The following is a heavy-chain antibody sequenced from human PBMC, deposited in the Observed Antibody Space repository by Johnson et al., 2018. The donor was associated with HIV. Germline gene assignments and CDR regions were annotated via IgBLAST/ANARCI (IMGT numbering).Heavy chain of an antibody. CDR2: IKQDGSAT. D-gene: IGHD6-19*01. V-gene: IGHV3-7*01. J-gene: IGHJ3*02. Sequence: EQLVESGGGVVQPGRSLRLSCEASGITFSRSPMSWVRQGPGKGLEWVASIKQDGSATSYVDSVKGRFIISRDNAKNSLFLQMNSLRAGDTALYYCVSVVRMPFSSDWKAFHIWGQGTLVSVSS. CDR3: VSVVRMPFSSDWKAFHI. CDR1: GITFSRSP.